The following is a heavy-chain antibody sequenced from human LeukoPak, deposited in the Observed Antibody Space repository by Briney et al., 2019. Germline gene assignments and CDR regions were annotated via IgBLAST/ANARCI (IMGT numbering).Heavy chain of an antibody. CDR2: IYPGDSDT. CDR3: ARLNGGSLQLEWFDP. J-gene: IGHJ5*02. Sequence: GESLKIPCKGSGYSFTTYWIVWVRQMPGKGLEWMGIIYPGDSDTRYSPSFQGQVTISADKSITTAYLQWSSLKASDTAMYYCARLNGGSLQLEWFDPWGQGTLVTVSS. V-gene: IGHV5-51*01. D-gene: IGHD5-18*01. CDR1: GYSFTTYW.